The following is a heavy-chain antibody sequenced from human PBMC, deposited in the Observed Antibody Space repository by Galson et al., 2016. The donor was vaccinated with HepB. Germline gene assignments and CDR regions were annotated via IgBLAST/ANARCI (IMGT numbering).Heavy chain of an antibody. V-gene: IGHV4-59*01. CDR1: GGSISSYY. D-gene: IGHD2-15*01. CDR3: ARDRRGIQTAYYGMDV. CDR2: VYDIGST. Sequence: ETLSLTCSVSGGSISSYYWTWIRQTPGKGLEWIGYVYDIGSTKYNPSLKSRVTISVDPSKNQFSLRLNSVTAADTAVYYCARDRRGIQTAYYGMDVWGQGTTVTISS. J-gene: IGHJ6*02.